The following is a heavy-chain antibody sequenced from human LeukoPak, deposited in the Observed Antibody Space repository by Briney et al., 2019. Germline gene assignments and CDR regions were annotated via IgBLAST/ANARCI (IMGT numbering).Heavy chain of an antibody. CDR2: IYYSGST. V-gene: IGHV4-59*01. Sequence: SETLSLTCTVSGGSISSYYWSWIRQPPGKGLAWIGYIYYSGSTNYNPSLKSRVTISVDTSKNQFSLKLSSVTAADTAVYYCATGIAAQDAFDIWGQGTMVTVSS. CDR3: ATGIAAQDAFDI. J-gene: IGHJ3*02. D-gene: IGHD6-13*01. CDR1: GGSISSYY.